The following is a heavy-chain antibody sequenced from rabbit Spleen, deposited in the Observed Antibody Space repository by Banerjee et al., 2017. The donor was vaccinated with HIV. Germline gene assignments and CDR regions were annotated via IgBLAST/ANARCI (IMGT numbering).Heavy chain of an antibody. J-gene: IGHJ4*01. V-gene: IGHV1S45*01. CDR3: ARDGAGGSYFAL. CDR2: VNTATGKP. D-gene: IGHD8-1*01. CDR1: GFSFSDRDV. Sequence: QEELEESGGGLVQPEGSLTLTCKASGFSFSDRDVMCWVRQAPGKGLEWIACVNTATGKPVYATWAKGRFTISTTSSTTVTLQMTSLTAADTATYFCARDGAGGSYFALWGPGTLVTVS.